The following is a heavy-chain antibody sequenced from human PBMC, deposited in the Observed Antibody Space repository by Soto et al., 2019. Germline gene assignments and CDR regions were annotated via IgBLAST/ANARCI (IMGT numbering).Heavy chain of an antibody. V-gene: IGHV1-3*01. CDR1: GYTFTSYA. Sequence: ASLKVSCKASGYTFTSYAMHWVRQAPGQRLEWMGWINAGNGNTKYSQKFQGRVTITRDTSASTAYMELSSLRSEDTAVYYCARGRYDFWSGYPLGGADYWGQGTLVTVS. J-gene: IGHJ4*02. CDR3: ARGRYDFWSGYPLGGADY. CDR2: INAGNGNT. D-gene: IGHD3-3*01.